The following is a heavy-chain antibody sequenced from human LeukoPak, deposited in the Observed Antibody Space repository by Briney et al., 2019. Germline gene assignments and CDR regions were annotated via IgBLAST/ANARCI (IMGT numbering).Heavy chain of an antibody. CDR3: ARGLLRGYYYYYMDV. J-gene: IGHJ6*03. Sequence: RPSETLSLTCAVYGGSFSGYYWSWIRQPPGKGLEWIGEINHSGSTNYNPSLKSRVTISVDTSKNQFSLKLSSVTAADTAVYYCARGLLRGYYYYYMDVWGKGTTVSFSS. CDR1: GGSFSGYY. V-gene: IGHV4-34*01. CDR2: INHSGST. D-gene: IGHD3-10*01.